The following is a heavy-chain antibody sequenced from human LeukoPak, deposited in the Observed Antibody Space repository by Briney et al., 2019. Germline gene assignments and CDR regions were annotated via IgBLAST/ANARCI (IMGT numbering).Heavy chain of an antibody. D-gene: IGHD5-12*01. J-gene: IGHJ4*02. CDR3: ARLGGYSAFDVAY. V-gene: IGHV3-23*01. CDR1: GFTFSTYD. Sequence: GGSLRLSCAASGFTFSTYDMSWVRQAPTKGLEWVSAIGGDGGTTYADSVKGRFTISRDNSKSTLYLQMNSLRAEDTAVYYCARLGGYSAFDVAYWGQGTLVTVSS. CDR2: IGGDGGTT.